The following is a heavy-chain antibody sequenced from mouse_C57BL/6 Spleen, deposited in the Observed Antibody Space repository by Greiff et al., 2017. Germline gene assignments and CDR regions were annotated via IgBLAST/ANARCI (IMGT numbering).Heavy chain of an antibody. CDR1: GYAFSSSW. D-gene: IGHD1-1*01. CDR2: IYPGDGDT. J-gene: IGHJ2*01. V-gene: IGHV1-82*01. Sequence: VQLVESGPELVKPGASVKISCKASGYAFSSSWMNWVKQRPGKGLEWIGRIYPGDGDTNYNGKFKGKATLTADKSSSTAYMQLSSLTSEDSAVYCCARGNYYGSSYGYWGQGTTLTVAS. CDR3: ARGNYYGSSYGY.